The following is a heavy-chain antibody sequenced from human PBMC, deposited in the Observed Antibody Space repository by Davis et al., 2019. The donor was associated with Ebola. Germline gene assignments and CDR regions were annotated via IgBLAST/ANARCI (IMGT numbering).Heavy chain of an antibody. V-gene: IGHV3-30*03. CDR3: GRDRGNYYIYDS. CDR2: ISYDGSNK. Sequence: GESLKISCAASGFTFSSYGMHWVRQAPGKGLEWVAVISYDGSNKYYADSVKGRFTISRDNSKNTLYLQMNSLRPEDTAVYYCGRDRGNYYIYDSWGQGTLVTVSS. CDR1: GFTFSSYG. J-gene: IGHJ5*01. D-gene: IGHD5-12*01.